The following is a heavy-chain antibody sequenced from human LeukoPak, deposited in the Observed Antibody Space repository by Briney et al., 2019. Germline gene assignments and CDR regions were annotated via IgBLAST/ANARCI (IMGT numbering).Heavy chain of an antibody. CDR2: INPNNGDT. CDR1: GYTFTGYY. CDR3: VRDPSEVGAL. J-gene: IGHJ4*02. Sequence: ASVKASCKASGYTFTGYYMHWVRQAPGQGLEWMGWINPNNGDTNYAQKFQGRVTMTSDTSITTAYMELSSLRSDDTAVYYCVRDPSEVGALWGQGALVTVSS. D-gene: IGHD1-26*01. V-gene: IGHV1-2*02.